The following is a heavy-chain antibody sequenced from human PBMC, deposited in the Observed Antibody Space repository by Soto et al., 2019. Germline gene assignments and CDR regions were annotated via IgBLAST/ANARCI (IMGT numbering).Heavy chain of an antibody. D-gene: IGHD3-10*01. J-gene: IGHJ5*02. CDR2: LSGSGGST. CDR3: AKDRGVRGVIIPRFDP. Sequence: EVQLLESGGGLVQPGGSLRLSCAASGFTFSRYAMSWVSQAPGKGLEWVSALSGSGGSTYYADSVKGRFTISRDNSKNPLYLQVNSLKAEDTAVDYCAKDRGVRGVIIPRFDPWGQGPLVTVSS. CDR1: GFTFSRYA. V-gene: IGHV3-23*01.